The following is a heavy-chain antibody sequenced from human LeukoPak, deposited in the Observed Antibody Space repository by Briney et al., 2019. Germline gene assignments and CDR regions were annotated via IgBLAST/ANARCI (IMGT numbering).Heavy chain of an antibody. V-gene: IGHV3-7*01. CDR1: GFSVSGYW. D-gene: IGHD6-13*01. Sequence: PGGSLRLPCAVSGFSVSGYWMTWVRQAPGKGLAWVANIKQDGSEKNYVDSVKGRFTISRDNAENSLFLQMNSLRVEDTAVYYCAREWQGGIAAAGTRIEGDYWGQGTLVAVSS. CDR3: AREWQGGIAAAGTRIEGDY. CDR2: IKQDGSEK. J-gene: IGHJ4*02.